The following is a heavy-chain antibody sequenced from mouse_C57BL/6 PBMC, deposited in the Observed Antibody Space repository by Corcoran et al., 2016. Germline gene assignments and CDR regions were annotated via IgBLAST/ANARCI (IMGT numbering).Heavy chain of an antibody. D-gene: IGHD1-1*01. CDR1: GYSITSGYY. CDR2: ISYDGSN. V-gene: IGHV3-6*01. J-gene: IGHJ2*01. Sequence: DVQLQESGPGLVKPSQSLSLTCSVTGYSITSGYYWNWIRQFPGNKLEWMGYISYDGSNNYNPSLKNRISITRDTSKNQFFLKLNSVTTEDTATYYCARDRLRYFDYWGQGTTLTVSS. CDR3: ARDRLRYFDY.